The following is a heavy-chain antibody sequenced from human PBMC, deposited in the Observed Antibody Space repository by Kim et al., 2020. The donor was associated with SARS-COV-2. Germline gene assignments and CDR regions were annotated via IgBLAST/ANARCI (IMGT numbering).Heavy chain of an antibody. V-gene: IGHV3-64D*09. CDR3: VKEGSYCGGDCYPLRDYYYYGMDV. D-gene: IGHD2-21*02. Sequence: GGSLRLSCSASGFTFSSYAMHWVRQAPGKGLEYVSAISSNGGSTYYADSVKGRFTISRDNSKNTLYLQMSSLRAEDTAVYYCVKEGSYCGGDCYPLRDYYYYGMDVWGQGTTVTVS. CDR2: ISSNGGST. J-gene: IGHJ6*02. CDR1: GFTFSSYA.